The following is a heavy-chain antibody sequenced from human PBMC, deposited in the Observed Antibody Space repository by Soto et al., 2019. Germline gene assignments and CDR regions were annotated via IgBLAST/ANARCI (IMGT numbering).Heavy chain of an antibody. Sequence: PGGALRVSRAETGVTLSSYAMHWVRQAPGKGLEWVAVISYDGSNKYYADSVKGRFTISRDNSKNTLYLQMNSLRAEDTAVYYCARGGATTGYYYGMDVWGQGTTVTVSS. V-gene: IGHV3-30-3*01. J-gene: IGHJ6*02. D-gene: IGHD1-26*01. CDR3: ARGGATTGYYYGMDV. CDR2: ISYDGSNK. CDR1: GVTLSSYA.